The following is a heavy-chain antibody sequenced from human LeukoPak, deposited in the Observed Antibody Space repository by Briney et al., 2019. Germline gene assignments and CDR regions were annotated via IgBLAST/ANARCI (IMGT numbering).Heavy chain of an antibody. CDR1: GYSISSDYY. CDR2: MYHSGST. J-gene: IGHJ6*03. Sequence: SETLSLTCTVSGYSISSDYYWGWIRQPPGKGLEWIGSMYHSGSTYYNPSLKSRVTISVDTSKNQFSLKLSSVTAADTAVYYCARGGSGWNYYYYYMDVWGKGTTVTISS. D-gene: IGHD6-19*01. CDR3: ARGGSGWNYYYYYMDV. V-gene: IGHV4-38-2*02.